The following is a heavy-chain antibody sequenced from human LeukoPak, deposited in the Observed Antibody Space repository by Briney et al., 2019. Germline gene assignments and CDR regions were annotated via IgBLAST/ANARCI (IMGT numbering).Heavy chain of an antibody. CDR2: INHSGST. D-gene: IGHD2-2*01. V-gene: IGHV4-34*01. Sequence: PSETLSLTCAVYDGSFSGYYWSWIRQPPGKGLEWIGEINHSGSTNYNPSLKSRVTISVDTSKNQFSLKLSSVTAADTAVYYCARLGCSSTSCLFDYWGQGTLVTVSS. CDR1: DGSFSGYY. CDR3: ARLGCSSTSCLFDY. J-gene: IGHJ4*02.